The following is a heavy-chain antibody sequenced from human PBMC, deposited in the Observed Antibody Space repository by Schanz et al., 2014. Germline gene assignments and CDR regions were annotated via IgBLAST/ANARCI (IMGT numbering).Heavy chain of an antibody. CDR1: NYIFTKYY. V-gene: IGHV1-46*01. D-gene: IGHD3-3*01. J-gene: IGHJ3*02. Sequence: QVQLVQSGAEVKKPGASVKLSCKASNYIFTKYYIHCVRQAPGQGLEWMGLINPYDDTIDYAKKFQGRFTMTRDTSTTTVYMELSSLRSDDTAVYYCVTEKRMESGTWAKAFDIWGQGTWVTVSS. CDR3: VTEKRMESGTWAKAFDI. CDR2: INPYDDTI.